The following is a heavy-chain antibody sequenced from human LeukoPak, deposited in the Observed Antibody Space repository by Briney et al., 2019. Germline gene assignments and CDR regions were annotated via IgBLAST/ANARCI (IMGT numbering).Heavy chain of an antibody. D-gene: IGHD2-15*01. CDR2: INPAGSEP. V-gene: IGHV3-7*01. J-gene: IGHJ4*02. CDR1: GFSFSAYW. CDR3: ARFGYVAAVDV. Sequence: GGSLRLSCAASGFSFSAYWMTWVGQAPGTGLEWVANINPAGSEPYYVDPVKGRFSISRDNAKNLVYLQMNSLRAEDTAVYHCARFGYVAAVDVWGQGTPVTVSS.